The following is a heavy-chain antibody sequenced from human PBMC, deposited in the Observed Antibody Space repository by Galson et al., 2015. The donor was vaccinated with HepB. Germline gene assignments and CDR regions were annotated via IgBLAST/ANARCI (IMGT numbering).Heavy chain of an antibody. CDR1: GYTFTSYD. D-gene: IGHD3-3*01. V-gene: IGHV1-8*01. CDR3: ARQLGYYDFWSGSHDAFDI. Sequence: SVKVSCKASGYTFTSYDINWVRQATGQGLEWMGWMNPSSGNTGYAQKFQGRVTMTRNTSISTAYMELSSLRSEDTAVYYCARQLGYYDFWSGSHDAFDIWGQGTMVTVSS. CDR2: MNPSSGNT. J-gene: IGHJ3*02.